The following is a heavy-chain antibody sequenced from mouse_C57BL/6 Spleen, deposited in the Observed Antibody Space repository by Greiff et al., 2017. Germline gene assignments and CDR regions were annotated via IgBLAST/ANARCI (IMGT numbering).Heavy chain of an antibody. CDR2: INPSNGGT. D-gene: IGHD4-1*01. V-gene: IGHV1-53*01. CDR3: ARSLTGRFAY. J-gene: IGHJ3*01. Sequence: LLESGTELVKPGASVKLSCKASGYTFTSYWMHWVKQRPGQGLEWIGNINPSNGGTNYNEKFKSKATLTVDKSSSTAYMQLSSLTSEDSAVYYCARSLTGRFAYWGQGTLVTVSA. CDR1: GYTFTSYW.